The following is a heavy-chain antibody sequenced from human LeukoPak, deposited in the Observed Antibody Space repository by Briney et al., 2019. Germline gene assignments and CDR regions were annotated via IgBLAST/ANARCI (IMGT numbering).Heavy chain of an antibody. V-gene: IGHV3-23*01. J-gene: IGHJ4*02. D-gene: IGHD3-10*01. CDR3: ARAAMVRGVDYFDS. CDR2: ISGSGGST. CDR1: GFTFSSYD. Sequence: GGSLRLSCAASGFTFSSYDMSWVRQAPRKGLELVSSISGSGGSTYYADSVKGRFTISRDNSKNTLYLQMNSLRAEDTAVYYCARAAMVRGVDYFDSWGQGTLVTVSS.